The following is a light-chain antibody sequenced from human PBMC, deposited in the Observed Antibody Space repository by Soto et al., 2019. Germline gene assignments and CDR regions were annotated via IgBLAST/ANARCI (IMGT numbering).Light chain of an antibody. CDR1: QSVCSGC. V-gene: IGKV3-20*01. CDR2: GAS. Sequence: ETVLTQSPATLSLSPGERVTLSCRASQSVCSGCLAWYQQKPGQSPRLLMYGASSRATGIPDRFSGSGSGTDFTLTISRLEPGDFAVYYCQHYGTTPWTFGPGTKVGIK. CDR3: QHYGTTPWT. J-gene: IGKJ1*01.